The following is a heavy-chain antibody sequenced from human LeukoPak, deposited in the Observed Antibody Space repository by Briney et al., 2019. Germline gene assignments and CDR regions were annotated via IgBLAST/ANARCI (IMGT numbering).Heavy chain of an antibody. J-gene: IGHJ5*02. Sequence: GGSLRLSCAPSGFIFSTYGMTWVRQAPGKGLEWVSSISASGGDTYYADSVEGRFTISRDNSKNTLYLQMNSLRAEDTAVYYCANSGSGSYYNVAWFDPWGQGTLVTVSS. D-gene: IGHD3-10*01. CDR2: ISASGGDT. CDR1: GFIFSTYG. V-gene: IGHV3-23*01. CDR3: ANSGSGSYYNVAWFDP.